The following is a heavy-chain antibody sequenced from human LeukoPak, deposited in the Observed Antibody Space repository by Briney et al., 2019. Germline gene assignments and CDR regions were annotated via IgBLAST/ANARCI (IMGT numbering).Heavy chain of an antibody. D-gene: IGHD2-15*01. CDR2: IWYDGSNN. Sequence: GGSLRLSCAASGFTFSSYGMHWVRQAPGKGLEWVAVIWYDGSNNYYADSVKGRFTISRDNSKNTLYLQMNSLRAEDTAVYYCARGRSGGSREDFDYWGQGTLVTVSS. CDR3: ARGRSGGSREDFDY. J-gene: IGHJ4*02. CDR1: GFTFSSYG. V-gene: IGHV3-33*01.